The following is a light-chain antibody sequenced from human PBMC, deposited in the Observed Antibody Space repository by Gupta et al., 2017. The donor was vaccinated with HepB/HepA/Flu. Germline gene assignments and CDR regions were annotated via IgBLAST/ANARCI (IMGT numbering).Light chain of an antibody. CDR2: LGS. Sequence: DIVMTQSPLSLPVTPGEPASISCRSSQSLVHSNGYNYLDWYLQKPGQSPQLLIYLGSNQASGVPDRFSGSGSGADFTLKISRVEADDVGVYYCMQALHSPRTFGQGTKLEIK. J-gene: IGKJ2*02. V-gene: IGKV2-28*01. CDR3: MQALHSPRT. CDR1: QSLVHSNGYNY.